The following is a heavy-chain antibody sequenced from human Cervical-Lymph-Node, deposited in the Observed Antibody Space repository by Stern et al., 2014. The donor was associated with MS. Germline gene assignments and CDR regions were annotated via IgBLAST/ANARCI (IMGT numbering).Heavy chain of an antibody. CDR2: INHSGTT. CDR1: GGSFSTYY. V-gene: IGHV4-34*01. CDR3: ARGRATSGSFKGGLGH. J-gene: IGHJ4*02. D-gene: IGHD6-19*01. Sequence: QVQLQQWGAGLLKPSETLSLTCAVYGGSFSTYYWNWIRQPPGKGLEWIGEINHSGTTNSNPSLKSRVTISIDTPKNQFSLNLTSVTAADTAIFCARGRATSGSFKGGLGHWGQGTLVTVSS.